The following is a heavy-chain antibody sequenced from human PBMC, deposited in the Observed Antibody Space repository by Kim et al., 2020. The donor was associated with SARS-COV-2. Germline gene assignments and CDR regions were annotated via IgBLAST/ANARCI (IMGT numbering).Heavy chain of an antibody. CDR1: GGSISSSSYY. CDR3: ARVPRYLGIVVVVARYFDL. D-gene: IGHD2-15*01. Sequence: SETLSLTCTVSGGSISSSSYYWGWIRQPPGKGLEWIGSIYYSGSTYYNPSLKSRVTISVDTSKNQFSLKLSSVTAADTAVYYCARVPRYLGIVVVVARYFDLWGRGTLVTVSS. V-gene: IGHV4-39*07. J-gene: IGHJ2*01. CDR2: IYYSGST.